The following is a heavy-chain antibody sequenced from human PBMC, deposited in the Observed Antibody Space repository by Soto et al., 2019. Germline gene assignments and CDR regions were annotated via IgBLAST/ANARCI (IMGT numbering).Heavy chain of an antibody. J-gene: IGHJ6*03. CDR1: GFTFSSYG. CDR2: IWYDGSNK. D-gene: IGHD2-21*02. Sequence: GGSLRLSCAASGFTFSSYGMHWVRQAPGKGLEWVAVIWYDGSNKYYADSVKGRFTISRDNSRNTLYLQMSSLRAEDTAVYYCARARGVTSFSLRNYYYYMDVWGKGTTVTVSS. V-gene: IGHV3-33*01. CDR3: ARARGVTSFSLRNYYYYMDV.